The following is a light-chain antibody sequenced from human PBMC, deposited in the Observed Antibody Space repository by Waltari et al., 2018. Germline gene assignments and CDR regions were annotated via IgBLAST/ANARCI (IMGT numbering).Light chain of an antibody. J-gene: IGLJ1*01. CDR3: QSSDTNCTHV. CDR2: KDT. V-gene: IGLV3-25*03. CDR1: ALANQY. Sequence: SYELTQPPSVSVSPGQTARTTCSGYALANQYVYWYQQKPGQPPVLMIYKDTERPSGIPERFSGSSSGTTVTLTISGVQAEDEADYYCQSSDTNCTHVFGIGTKVTVL.